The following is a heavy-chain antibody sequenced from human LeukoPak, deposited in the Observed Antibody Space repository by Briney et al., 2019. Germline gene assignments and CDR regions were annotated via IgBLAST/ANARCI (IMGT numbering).Heavy chain of an antibody. CDR1: GFTFSSYA. CDR2: ISYDGSNK. J-gene: IGHJ4*02. D-gene: IGHD4-11*01. Sequence: GGSLRLSRAASGFTFSSYAMHWVRQAPGKGLEWVAVISYDGSNKYYADSVKGRFTISRDNSKNTLYLQMNSLRAEDTAVYYCARDDTVTIDYWGQGTLVTVSS. V-gene: IGHV3-30*04. CDR3: ARDDTVTIDY.